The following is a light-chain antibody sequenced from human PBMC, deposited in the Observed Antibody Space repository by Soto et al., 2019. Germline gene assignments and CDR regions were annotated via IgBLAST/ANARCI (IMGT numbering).Light chain of an antibody. Sequence: QSALTQPPSVSGSPGQSVTISCTGTSSNVGSYNYVSWYQQHPGKAPKLMLYDVSKRPSGVPDRFSGSKSGNTASLTISGLQAEDEADYYCCSYAGSYTYVFGTGTKLTVL. CDR1: SSNVGSYNY. CDR3: CSYAGSYTYV. J-gene: IGLJ1*01. CDR2: DVS. V-gene: IGLV2-11*01.